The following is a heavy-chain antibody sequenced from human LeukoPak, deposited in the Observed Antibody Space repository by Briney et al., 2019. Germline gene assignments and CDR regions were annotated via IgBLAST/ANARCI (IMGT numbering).Heavy chain of an antibody. V-gene: IGHV3-23*01. CDR3: AKWVLISRGLAVAELAGFDY. CDR2: ISGSGGST. J-gene: IGHJ4*02. D-gene: IGHD6-19*01. CDR1: GFTFSSYA. Sequence: GGSLRLSCAASGFTFSSYAMSWVRQAPGKGLEWVSAISGSGGSTYYADSVKGRFTISRDNSKNTLYLQMNSLRAEDTAVYYCAKWVLISRGLAVAELAGFDYWGQGTLVTVSS.